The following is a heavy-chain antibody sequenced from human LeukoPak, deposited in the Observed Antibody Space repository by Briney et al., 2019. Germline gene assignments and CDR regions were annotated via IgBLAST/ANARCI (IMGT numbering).Heavy chain of an antibody. Sequence: SETLSLTCTVSGGSISSSSYYWGWIRQPPGKGLEWIGSIYYSGNTYYNPSLKSRVTISVDTSRNQFSLKLSSVTAADTAVYYCARLFSSSWYRGAFDLWGQGTMVTVSS. CDR1: GGSISSSSYY. D-gene: IGHD6-13*01. V-gene: IGHV4-39*01. CDR3: ARLFSSSWYRGAFDL. CDR2: IYYSGNT. J-gene: IGHJ3*01.